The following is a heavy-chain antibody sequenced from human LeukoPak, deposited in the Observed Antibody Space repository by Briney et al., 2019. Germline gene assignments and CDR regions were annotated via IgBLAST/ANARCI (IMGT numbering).Heavy chain of an antibody. D-gene: IGHD3-22*01. CDR3: ARAGAQGPYYYDSSGPYYYYGMDA. CDR1: GGTFSSYA. V-gene: IGHV1-69*13. Sequence: SVKVSCKASGGTFSSYAISWVRQAPGQGLEWMGGIIPIFGTANYAQKFQGRVTITADESTSTAYMELSSLRSEDTAVYYCARAGAQGPYYYDSSGPYYYYGMDAWGQGTTVTVSS. J-gene: IGHJ6*02. CDR2: IIPIFGTA.